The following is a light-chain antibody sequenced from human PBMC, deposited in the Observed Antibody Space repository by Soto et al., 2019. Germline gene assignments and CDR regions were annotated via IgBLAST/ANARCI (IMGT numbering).Light chain of an antibody. Sequence: EIVLTQSPGTLSLSPGERATLSCRASQTFSNSFLSWFQQIPGQAPRLLIYGASARATDIPDRVSGSGSGTEFTLTISSLQSEEVAVYVGQQYNNWPQTFGPGTKVDIK. CDR2: GAS. V-gene: IGKV3-15*01. CDR1: QTFSNS. CDR3: QQYNNWPQT. J-gene: IGKJ1*01.